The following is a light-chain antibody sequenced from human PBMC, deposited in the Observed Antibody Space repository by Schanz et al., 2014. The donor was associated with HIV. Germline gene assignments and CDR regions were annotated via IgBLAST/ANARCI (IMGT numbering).Light chain of an antibody. Sequence: QSALTQPASVSGSPGQSITFSCTGTNNDIGSYTYVSWYQQHPDKAPKLVVYGVFDRPSGVSNRFSGSKSGNTASLTVSGLLTEDEADYYCSSYAGSNNVIFGGGTKLTVL. J-gene: IGLJ2*01. CDR1: NNDIGSYTY. CDR3: SSYAGSNNVI. CDR2: GVF. V-gene: IGLV2-14*03.